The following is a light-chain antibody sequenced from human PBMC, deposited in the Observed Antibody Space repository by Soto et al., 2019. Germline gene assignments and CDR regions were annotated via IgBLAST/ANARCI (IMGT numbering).Light chain of an antibody. J-gene: IGKJ1*01. Sequence: EVVMTQSPATLSVSPGERATLSCRASQSVSSNLAWYQQKPGQAPRPLTYGASTRATGIPARFSGSGSGTAFPLTISSLQSEDFAVYYCQQYNNWPPWTFGQGTKVEIK. CDR1: QSVSSN. CDR2: GAS. V-gene: IGKV3-15*01. CDR3: QQYNNWPPWT.